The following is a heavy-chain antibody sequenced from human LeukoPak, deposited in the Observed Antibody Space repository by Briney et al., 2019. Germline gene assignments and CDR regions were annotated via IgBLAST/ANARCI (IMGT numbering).Heavy chain of an antibody. CDR3: ARVTTPHYHIDY. D-gene: IGHD3-22*01. CDR2: IYTSGST. J-gene: IGHJ4*02. Sequence: SETLSLTCAVSGGSISSGGYYWSWIRQPAGKGLEWIGRIYTSGSTNYNPSLKSRVTMSVDTSKNQFSLKLSSVTAADTAVYYCARVTTPHYHIDYWGQGTLVTVPS. CDR1: GGSISSGGYY. V-gene: IGHV4-61*02.